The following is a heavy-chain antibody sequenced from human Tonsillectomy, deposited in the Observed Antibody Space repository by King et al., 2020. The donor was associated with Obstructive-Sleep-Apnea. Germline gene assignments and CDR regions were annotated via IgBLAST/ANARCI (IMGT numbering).Heavy chain of an antibody. V-gene: IGHV3-74*01. D-gene: IGHD5-12*01. Sequence: VQLVESGGGLVQPGGSLRLSCAASGFTFSTYWMHWVRQAPGKGLVWVSRIKSDGTSTSYADSVKGRFSISRDNAKNTLYLQMNSLRGEDTAIYYCTREGERVATGMDVWGQGTTVTVSS. J-gene: IGHJ6*02. CDR1: GFTFSTYW. CDR2: IKSDGTST. CDR3: TREGERVATGMDV.